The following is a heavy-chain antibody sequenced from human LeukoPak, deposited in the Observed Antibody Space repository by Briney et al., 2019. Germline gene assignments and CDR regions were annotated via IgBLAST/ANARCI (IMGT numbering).Heavy chain of an antibody. V-gene: IGHV3-9*01. CDR2: IFLNIGSI. Sequence: GRSLRVSCAASGFTFYDYAVYCVRQAPGRGLEWVSRIFLNIGSIGYADSVKGRLTISRDNAKNYLYLQMNSLRAEDTALYYCAKDIEGDVVVPAAIRGATTGFDHWSQGTLVTASS. CDR1: GFTFYDYA. J-gene: IGHJ4*02. D-gene: IGHD2-2*02. CDR3: AKDIEGDVVVPAAIRGATTGFDH.